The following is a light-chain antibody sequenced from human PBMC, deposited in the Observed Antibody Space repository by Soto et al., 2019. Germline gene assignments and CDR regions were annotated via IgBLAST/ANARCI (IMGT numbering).Light chain of an antibody. V-gene: IGKV3-11*01. CDR1: QSLSRY. Sequence: EIVLTQSPATLSLSPGXRATLSCRASQSLSRYLAWYQQIPGQAPRLLIYDASKRATGVPARFSGSGAGTDFTLIISSREPEDFAGYYCQQRSHWPGTFGPGTKVDIK. CDR3: QQRSHWPGT. J-gene: IGKJ3*01. CDR2: DAS.